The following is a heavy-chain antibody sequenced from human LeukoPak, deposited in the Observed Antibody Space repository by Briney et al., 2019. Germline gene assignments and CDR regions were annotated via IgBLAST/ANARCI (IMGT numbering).Heavy chain of an antibody. D-gene: IGHD6-13*01. CDR1: GFTFNDYA. Sequence: GSLRLSCAASGFTFNDYAMHWVRQAPGKGLEWVSLISWDSGNTYYADSVKGRFTISRDNSKNSLSLQMNSLRAEDAALYYCAKGPGAAVGKRYIQHWGQGTLVTVS. V-gene: IGHV3-43D*03. CDR2: ISWDSGNT. CDR3: AKGPGAAVGKRYIQH. J-gene: IGHJ1*01.